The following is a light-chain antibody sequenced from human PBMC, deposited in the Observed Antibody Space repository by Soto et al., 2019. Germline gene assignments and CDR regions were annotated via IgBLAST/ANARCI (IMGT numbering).Light chain of an antibody. CDR1: SSDVGGYNY. V-gene: IGLV2-14*03. CDR2: DVI. CDR3: SSYTSSSTYVV. J-gene: IGLJ2*01. Sequence: QSVLTQPASVSGSPGQSITISCTGTSSDVGGYNYVSWYQQHPGKAPKLMIYDVINRPSGVSNRFSGSKSGNSASLTISGLQAEDEADYYCSSYTSSSTYVVXGGGTKLTVL.